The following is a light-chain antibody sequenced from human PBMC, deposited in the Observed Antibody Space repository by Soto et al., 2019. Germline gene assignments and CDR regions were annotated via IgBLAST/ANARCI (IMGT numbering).Light chain of an antibody. Sequence: DIQMTQSPSTLSASVGDRVTITCRASQSISDSLAWYQQKPGKAPKLLIYEASNLKSGVPSRFSGSGSGTEYTITISRLQSDDFERYYCNQYNGYWTFGQGTKVEIK. CDR1: QSISDS. J-gene: IGKJ1*01. V-gene: IGKV1-5*03. CDR2: EAS. CDR3: NQYNGYWT.